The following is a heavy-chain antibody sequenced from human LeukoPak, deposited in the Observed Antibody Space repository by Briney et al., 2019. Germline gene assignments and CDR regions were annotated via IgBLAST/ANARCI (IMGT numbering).Heavy chain of an antibody. CDR2: IWYDGSNK. CDR1: GFTFSSYG. Sequence: GGSLRLSCAASGFTFSSYGMHWVRQPPGKGLEWVAVIWYDGSNKYYADSVKGRFTISRENSKNTLYLQMNSLRAEDTAVYYCARAAQFTIFYGMDVWGKGTTVTVPS. V-gene: IGHV3-33*01. CDR3: ARAAQFTIFYGMDV. J-gene: IGHJ6*04. D-gene: IGHD3-9*01.